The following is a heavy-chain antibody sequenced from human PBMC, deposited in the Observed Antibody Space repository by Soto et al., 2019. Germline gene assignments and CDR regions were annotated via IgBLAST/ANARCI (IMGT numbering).Heavy chain of an antibody. CDR3: ARHMYTNYVNYFDL. Sequence: SLRLSCAASGFSFKDYYMTWMRQTPEKGLEWISTITSSVGNAYYAASVKGRVTISRDNAHNSLYLQMSGLRAEDTALYYCARHMYTNYVNYFDLWAQGTLVTVSS. CDR1: GFSFKDYY. J-gene: IGHJ5*02. V-gene: IGHV3-11*01. D-gene: IGHD3-16*01. CDR2: ITSSVGNA.